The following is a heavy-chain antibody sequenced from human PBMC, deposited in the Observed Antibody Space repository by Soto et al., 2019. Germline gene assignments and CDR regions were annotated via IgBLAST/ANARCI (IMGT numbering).Heavy chain of an antibody. Sequence: RGESLPISCKASGYIFTNYWIAWVRQMPGKGLEWMGIIYPGDSDTRYGPSFQGQVTIFADKATRSAYLQWSSLQASDSAMYYCARPGTSGSALRYYYPNGLDVWGQGTTVTVSS. CDR3: ARPGTSGSALRYYYPNGLDV. V-gene: IGHV5-51*01. J-gene: IGHJ6*02. CDR2: IYPGDSDT. D-gene: IGHD3-10*01. CDR1: GYIFTNYW.